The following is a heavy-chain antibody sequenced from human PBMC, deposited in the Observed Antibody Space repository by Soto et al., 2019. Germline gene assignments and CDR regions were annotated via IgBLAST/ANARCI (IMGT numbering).Heavy chain of an antibody. J-gene: IGHJ3*02. CDR2: IYYSGST. CDR3: ARVEVVVGTMIVVPDAFDI. V-gene: IGHV4-31*03. CDR1: GGSISSCGYY. Sequence: PTETLSLTFTVSGGSISSCGYYWSWIRQHPGKGLEWIGYIYYSGSTYYNPSLKSRVTISVDTSKNQFSLKLSSVTAADTAVYYCARVEVVVGTMIVVPDAFDIWGQGTMVTVSS. D-gene: IGHD3-22*01.